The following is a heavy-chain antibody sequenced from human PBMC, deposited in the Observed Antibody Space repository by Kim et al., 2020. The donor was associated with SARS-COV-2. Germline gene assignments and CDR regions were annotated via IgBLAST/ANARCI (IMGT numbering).Heavy chain of an antibody. J-gene: IGHJ6*02. Sequence: NAQGFTGRFVFSLDTSVSTAYLQISSLKAEDTAVYYCARDWGDYYYGMDVWGQGTTVTVSS. V-gene: IGHV7-4-1*02. CDR3: ARDWGDYYYGMDV. D-gene: IGHD3-16*01.